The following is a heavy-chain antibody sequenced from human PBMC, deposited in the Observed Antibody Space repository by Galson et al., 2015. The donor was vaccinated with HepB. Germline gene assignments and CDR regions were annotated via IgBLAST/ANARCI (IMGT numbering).Heavy chain of an antibody. CDR1: GYSFRSYA. V-gene: IGHV1-3*01. CDR3: ARLLFGKNWYDP. J-gene: IGHJ5*02. Sequence: SVKVSCKASGYSFRSYAIHWVRQALGQRLEWMGWINPHNGNTKYSQKFQGRVTLTSDTSASTAYMELSSLTSEDTAIYFCARLLFGKNWYDPWGQGTLVSVSS. D-gene: IGHD3-10*02. CDR2: INPHNGNT.